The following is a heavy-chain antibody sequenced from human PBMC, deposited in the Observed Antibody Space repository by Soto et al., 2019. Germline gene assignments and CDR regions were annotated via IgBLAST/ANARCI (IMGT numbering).Heavy chain of an antibody. CDR2: IYYSGST. CDR1: GGSISSSRYY. J-gene: IGHJ4*02. D-gene: IGHD3-16*01. CDR3: ANLVGSCDYVWGSFD. V-gene: IGHV4-39*01. Sequence: QLQLQESGPGLVKPSETLSLTCTVSGGSISSSRYYWGWIRQPPGKGLEWIGSIYYSGSTYYNPSLKSRVTISVDTAKNQFSLKLSSVTAADTAVYYCANLVGSCDYVWGSFDWGQGTLVTVSS.